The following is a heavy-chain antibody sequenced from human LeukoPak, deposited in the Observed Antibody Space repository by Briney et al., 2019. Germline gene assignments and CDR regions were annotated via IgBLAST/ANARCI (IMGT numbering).Heavy chain of an antibody. CDR2: IYYSGST. CDR1: GGSISSYY. V-gene: IGHV4-59*01. D-gene: IGHD6-13*01. J-gene: IGHJ5*02. Sequence: SETLSLTCTVSGGSISSYYWSWIRQPPEKGLEWIGYIYYSGSTNYNPSLKSRVTISVDTSKNQFSLKLSSVTAADTAVYYCAREGRRIAAAASNWFDPWGQGTLVTVSS. CDR3: AREGRRIAAAASNWFDP.